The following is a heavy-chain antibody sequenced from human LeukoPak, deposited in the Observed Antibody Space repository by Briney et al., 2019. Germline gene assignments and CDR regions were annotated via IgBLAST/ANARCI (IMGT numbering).Heavy chain of an antibody. D-gene: IGHD2-15*01. V-gene: IGHV5-51*01. CDR3: ARHLYCSGGSCWYYFDY. Sequence: GESLKISCKGSGYIFTSYWIGWVRQMPGKGLEWMGIIYPGDSDTRYSPSFQGQVTISADKSISTAYLQWSSLKASDTAMYYCARHLYCSGGSCWYYFDYWGQGTLVTVSS. CDR2: IYPGDSDT. CDR1: GYIFTSYW. J-gene: IGHJ4*02.